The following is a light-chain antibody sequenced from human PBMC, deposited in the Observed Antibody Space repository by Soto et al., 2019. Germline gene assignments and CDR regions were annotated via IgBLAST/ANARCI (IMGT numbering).Light chain of an antibody. CDR3: QTWGTGFHV. V-gene: IGLV4-69*01. Sequence: QLVLTQSPSASASLGASVKLSCTLSSGHSNYAIAWHQQQPEKGPRYLMRLNSDGSHTKGDGIPDRFSGSSSGAERYLTISSLQSEDEADYYCQTWGTGFHVFGTGTKVTVL. J-gene: IGLJ1*01. CDR1: SGHSNYA. CDR2: LNSDGSH.